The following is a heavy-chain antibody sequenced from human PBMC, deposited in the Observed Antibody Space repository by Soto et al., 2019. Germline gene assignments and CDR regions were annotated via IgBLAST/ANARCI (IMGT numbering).Heavy chain of an antibody. D-gene: IGHD3-22*01. J-gene: IGHJ4*01. Sequence: PGGSLRLSCAASGFTFSNFAMSWVRQAPGKGLEWISSLTGSGSGSYSADSVKGRFTISRDNSKNTLYLQMNSLRADDTAVYYCANHSARYYYASDWGHGTLVTVSS. CDR3: ANHSARYYYASD. CDR2: LTGSGSGS. CDR1: GFTFSNFA. V-gene: IGHV3-23*01.